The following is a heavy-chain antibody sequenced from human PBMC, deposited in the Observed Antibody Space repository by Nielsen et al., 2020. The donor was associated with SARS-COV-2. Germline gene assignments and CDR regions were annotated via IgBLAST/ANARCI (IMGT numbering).Heavy chain of an antibody. Sequence: ASVKVSCKASDYTFINYNINWVRQAPGQGLEWMGWISPSNGNTNYAQIFQDRVTMTADTSSRTAYMELRSLRSDDTAVYYCARASRVNREFLFSSSFYYYYMDVWGKGTTVTVSS. V-gene: IGHV1-18*04. CDR1: DYTFINYN. J-gene: IGHJ6*03. D-gene: IGHD6-6*01. CDR3: ARASRVNREFLFSSSFYYYYMDV. CDR2: ISPSNGNT.